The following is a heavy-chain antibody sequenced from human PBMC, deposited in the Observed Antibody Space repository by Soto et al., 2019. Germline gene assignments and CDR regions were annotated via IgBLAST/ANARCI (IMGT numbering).Heavy chain of an antibody. Sequence: QVQLVQSGAVVKKPGSSVKVSCKASGGTFSSYAISWVRQAPGQGLEWMGGIIPIFGTANYAQKFQGRVTITADESTSTAYMELSSLRSEDTAVYYCARGRRVAAAGTLEYYYYGMDVWGQGTTVTVSS. CDR3: ARGRRVAAAGTLEYYYYGMDV. J-gene: IGHJ6*02. CDR1: GGTFSSYA. V-gene: IGHV1-69*01. D-gene: IGHD6-13*01. CDR2: IIPIFGTA.